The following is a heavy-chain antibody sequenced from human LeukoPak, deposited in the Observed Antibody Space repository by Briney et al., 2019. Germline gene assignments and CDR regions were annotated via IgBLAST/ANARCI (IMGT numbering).Heavy chain of an antibody. J-gene: IGHJ4*02. D-gene: IGHD3-22*01. CDR2: ISGSGGST. Sequence: GGSLRLSCAASGFTFSSYAMSWVRQAPGKGLEWVSAISGSGGSTHYADSVKGRFTISRDNSKNTLYLQMNSLRAEDTAVYYCAKSSYYYDSSGYLGYWGQGTLVTVSS. CDR3: AKSSYYYDSSGYLGY. V-gene: IGHV3-23*01. CDR1: GFTFSSYA.